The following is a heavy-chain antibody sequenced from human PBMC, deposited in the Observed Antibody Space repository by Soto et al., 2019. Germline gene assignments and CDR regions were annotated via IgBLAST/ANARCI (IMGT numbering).Heavy chain of an antibody. D-gene: IGHD2-15*01. V-gene: IGHV4-39*01. CDR3: ARGYCSGGSCYRY. CDR1: GGSISSSSYY. J-gene: IGHJ4*02. Sequence: SETLSLTCTVSGGSISSSSYYWGWIRQPPGKGLEWIGSIYYSGSTYYNPSLKSRVTISVDTSKNQFSLKLSSVTAADTAVYYCARGYCSGGSCYRYWDQGSQVTVSS. CDR2: IYYSGST.